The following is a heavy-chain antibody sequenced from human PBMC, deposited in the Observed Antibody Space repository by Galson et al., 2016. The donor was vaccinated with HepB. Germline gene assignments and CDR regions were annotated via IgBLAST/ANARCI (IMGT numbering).Heavy chain of an antibody. Sequence: SETLSLTCAVSGGSISSDTWWSWVRQPPGKGLEWIGEIFHRGTINYNPALKSRVTISLDESNNQFSLELNSVTAADTAVYYCAMQPGFYLGSWGQGTLVTVSS. D-gene: IGHD1-14*01. CDR3: AMQPGFYLGS. CDR2: IFHRGTI. CDR1: GGSISSDTW. V-gene: IGHV4-4*02. J-gene: IGHJ4*02.